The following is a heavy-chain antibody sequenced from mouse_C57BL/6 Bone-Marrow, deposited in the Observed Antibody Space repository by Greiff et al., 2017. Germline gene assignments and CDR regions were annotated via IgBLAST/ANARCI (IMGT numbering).Heavy chain of an antibody. D-gene: IGHD1-1*01. CDR1: GFNIKDDY. Sequence: VQLKQSGAELVRPGASVKLSCTASGFNIKDDYMHWVKQRPEQGLEWIGWIDPENGDTEYASKFQGKATITADTSSNTSYLQLSSLTSEDTAVYYCTTIPLITTVVATDYFDYWGQDTTLTVSS. V-gene: IGHV14-4*01. CDR3: TTIPLITTVVATDYFDY. J-gene: IGHJ2*01. CDR2: IDPENGDT.